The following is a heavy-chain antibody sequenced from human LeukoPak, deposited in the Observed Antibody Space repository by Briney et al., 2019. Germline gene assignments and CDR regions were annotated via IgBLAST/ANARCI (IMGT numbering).Heavy chain of an antibody. CDR1: GGSISSYY. J-gene: IGHJ6*03. D-gene: IGHD2-2*02. CDR3: ARAVGIVVVPAAIPYMDV. V-gene: IGHV4-4*07. CDR2: IYTSGST. Sequence: SETLSLTCTVSGGSISSYYWSWIRQPAGKGLEWIGRIYTSGSTNYNPSLKSRVTMSVDTSKNQFSLKLSSVTAADTAVYYCARAVGIVVVPAAIPYMDVWGKGTTVTVSS.